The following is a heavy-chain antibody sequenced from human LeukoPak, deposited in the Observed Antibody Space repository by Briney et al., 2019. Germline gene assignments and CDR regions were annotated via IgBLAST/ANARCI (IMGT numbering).Heavy chain of an antibody. CDR2: KDYSGST. V-gene: IGHV4-59*01. CDR3: ARVYYSSSYDYWYFDL. Sequence: PSETLSLTCTVSGGSISRYYWSWIRQPPGKGLEWIGYKDYSGSTNYNRSLKSRVTISVDTSKNQFSLKLSSVTAADTAVYYCARVYYSSSYDYWYFDLWGRGTLVTVSS. D-gene: IGHD6-13*01. J-gene: IGHJ2*01. CDR1: GGSISRYY.